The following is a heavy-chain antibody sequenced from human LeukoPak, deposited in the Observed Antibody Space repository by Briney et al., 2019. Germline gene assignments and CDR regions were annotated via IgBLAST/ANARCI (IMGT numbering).Heavy chain of an antibody. CDR1: GGSISGSSYY. D-gene: IGHD2-21*01. J-gene: IGHJ4*02. V-gene: IGHV4-39*01. CDR2: IYYSGST. Sequence: SETLSLTCTVSGGSISGSSYYWGWIRQPPGKGLEWIGSIYYSGSTYYNPSLKSRVTISVDTSKNQFSLILSSVTAADTAVYYCARLMWSWSLDYWGQGTLVTVSS. CDR3: ARLMWSWSLDY.